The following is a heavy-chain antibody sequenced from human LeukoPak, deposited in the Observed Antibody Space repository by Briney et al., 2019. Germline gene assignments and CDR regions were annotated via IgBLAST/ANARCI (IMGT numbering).Heavy chain of an antibody. V-gene: IGHV4-30-4*08. CDR3: ARRLSEYCGGDCYAIDY. Sequence: SETLSLTCTVSGGSISSGDYYWSWIRQPPGKGLEWIGYIYYSGSTYYNPSLKSRVTISVDTSENQSSLKLSSVTAADTAVYYCARRLSEYCGGDCYAIDYWGQGTLVTVSS. D-gene: IGHD2-21*01. J-gene: IGHJ4*02. CDR1: GGSISSGDYY. CDR2: IYYSGST.